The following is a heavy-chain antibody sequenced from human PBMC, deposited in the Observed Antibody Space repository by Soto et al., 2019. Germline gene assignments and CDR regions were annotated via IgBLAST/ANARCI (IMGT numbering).Heavy chain of an antibody. Sequence: EASVKVSCKVSGYTLTELSMHWVRQAPGKGLEWMGGFDPEDGETIYAQKFQGRVTMTEDTSTDTAYMELSSLRSEDTAVYYCATDFGVATIFDYWGQGTLVTVSS. D-gene: IGHD5-12*01. CDR2: FDPEDGET. J-gene: IGHJ4*02. V-gene: IGHV1-24*01. CDR1: GYTLTELS. CDR3: ATDFGVATIFDY.